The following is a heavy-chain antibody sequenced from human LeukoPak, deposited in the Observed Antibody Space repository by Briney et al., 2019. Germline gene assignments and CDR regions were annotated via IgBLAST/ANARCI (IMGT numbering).Heavy chain of an antibody. Sequence: ASVKVSCKASGYTFTGYYMHWVRQAPGQGLEWMGWINPNSGGTNYAQKFQGRVTMTRDTSISTAYMELSSLRSEDTAVYYCARGYCSGGSCYGGRDFDPWGQGTLVTVSS. J-gene: IGHJ5*02. CDR2: INPNSGGT. CDR3: ARGYCSGGSCYGGRDFDP. D-gene: IGHD2-15*01. CDR1: GYTFTGYY. V-gene: IGHV1-2*02.